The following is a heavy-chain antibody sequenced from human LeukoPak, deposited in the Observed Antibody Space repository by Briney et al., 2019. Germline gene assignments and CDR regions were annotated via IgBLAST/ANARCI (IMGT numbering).Heavy chain of an antibody. CDR2: INQDDSQI. CDR1: GFTFNKYW. CDR3: ARGYYYSGTYYLSFFDH. Sequence: GGSLRLSCAATGFTFNKYWLTWVRQAPGKGLEWVANINQDDSQIYYLESGEGRFTITRDNARNSLKLQMNSLKAEDTALYYCARGYYYSGTYYLSFFDHWGQGTPVTVSS. V-gene: IGHV3-7*01. J-gene: IGHJ4*02. D-gene: IGHD3-10*01.